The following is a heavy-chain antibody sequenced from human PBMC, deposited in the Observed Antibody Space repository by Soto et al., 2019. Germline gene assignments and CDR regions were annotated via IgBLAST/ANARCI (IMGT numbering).Heavy chain of an antibody. D-gene: IGHD3-9*01. CDR3: ARDLYYDILTGYYNYYGMDV. V-gene: IGHV1-69*05. CDR2: IIPIFGTA. CDR1: GGTFSSYA. J-gene: IGHJ6*02. Sequence: GASVKVSCKASGGTFSSYAIRWVRQAPGQGLEWMGGIIPIFGTANYAQKFQGWVTMTRDTSISTAYMELSRLRSDDTAVYYCARDLYYDILTGYYNYYGMDVWGQGTTVTVSS.